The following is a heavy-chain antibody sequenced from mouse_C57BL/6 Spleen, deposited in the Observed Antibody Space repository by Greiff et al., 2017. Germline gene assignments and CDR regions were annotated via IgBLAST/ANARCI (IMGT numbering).Heavy chain of an antibody. D-gene: IGHD2-4*01. Sequence: VQLQQSGPELVKPGASVKISCKASGYAFSSSWMNWVKQRPGKGLEWIGRIYPGDGDTNYNGKFKGKATLTADKSYSTAYMQRSSLTSEDSAVYFCAREGGYDYDGAWFAYWGQGTLVTVAA. CDR1: GYAFSSSW. CDR2: IYPGDGDT. CDR3: AREGGYDYDGAWFAY. J-gene: IGHJ3*01. V-gene: IGHV1-82*01.